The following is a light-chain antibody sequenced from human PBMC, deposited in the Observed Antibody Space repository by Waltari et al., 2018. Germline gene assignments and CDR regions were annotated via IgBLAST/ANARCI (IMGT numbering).Light chain of an antibody. Sequence: QSALTQPASVSGSPGQSITISCPGTPSDVGAYDYVSWYQQHPGKAPKLMIYDVSNRPSGVSNRFSGSKSGNTASLTISGLQAEDEADYYCSSYTSSSTLEVFGTGTKVTVL. CDR2: DVS. V-gene: IGLV2-14*01. CDR1: PSDVGAYDY. CDR3: SSYTSSSTLEV. J-gene: IGLJ1*01.